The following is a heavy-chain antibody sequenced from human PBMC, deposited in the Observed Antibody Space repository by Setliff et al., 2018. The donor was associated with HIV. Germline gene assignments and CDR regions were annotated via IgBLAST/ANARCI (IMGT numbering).Heavy chain of an antibody. CDR1: AFTFSNAW. CDR2: ISGSGGST. D-gene: IGHD1-26*01. Sequence: PGGSLRLSCAASAFTFSNAWMSWVRQAPGKGLEWVSVISGSGGSTYYADSVKGRFTISRDNSKNTLYLQMNSLRAEDTAVYYCAAVFTGEPGRSLDYWGQGTPVTVSS. J-gene: IGHJ4*02. V-gene: IGHV3-23*01. CDR3: AAVFTGEPGRSLDY.